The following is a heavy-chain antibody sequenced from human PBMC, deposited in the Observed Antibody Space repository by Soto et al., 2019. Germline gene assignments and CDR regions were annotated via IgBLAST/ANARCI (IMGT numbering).Heavy chain of an antibody. Sequence: QVHLVQSGAEVKKPGASVKVSCKASGYIFINYYIHWVRQAPGQGLEWIGIINPNGGSTTYAQKFRRRVTMARDTSTSRVYMDLSSLRYDDTAVYYCARDLAAADYWGQGTLVTVSS. CDR3: ARDLAAADY. CDR2: INPNGGST. V-gene: IGHV1-46*01. J-gene: IGHJ4*02. CDR1: GYIFINYY. D-gene: IGHD6-13*01.